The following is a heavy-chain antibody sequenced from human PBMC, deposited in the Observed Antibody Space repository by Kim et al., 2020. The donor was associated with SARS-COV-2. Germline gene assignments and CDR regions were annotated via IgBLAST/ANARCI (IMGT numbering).Heavy chain of an antibody. D-gene: IGHD6-13*01. J-gene: IGHJ6*02. V-gene: IGHV1-18*01. CDR3: ARKRAAGTRGMDV. Sequence: YAQKLQGRVTMTTDTSTSTAYMELRSLRSDDTAVYYCARKRAAGTRGMDVWGQGTTVTVSS.